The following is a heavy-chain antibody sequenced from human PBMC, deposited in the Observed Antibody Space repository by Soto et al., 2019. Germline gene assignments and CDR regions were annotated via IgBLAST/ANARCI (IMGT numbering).Heavy chain of an antibody. D-gene: IGHD6-6*01. CDR3: ARDLSIAARGYYYGMDV. Sequence: ESGGGVVQPGRSLRLSCAASGFTFSSYAMHWVRQAPGKGLEWVAVISYDGSNKYYADSVKGRFTISRDNSKNTLYLQMNSLRAEDTAVYYCARDLSIAARGYYYGMDVWGQGTTVTVSS. J-gene: IGHJ6*02. CDR1: GFTFSSYA. V-gene: IGHV3-30-3*01. CDR2: ISYDGSNK.